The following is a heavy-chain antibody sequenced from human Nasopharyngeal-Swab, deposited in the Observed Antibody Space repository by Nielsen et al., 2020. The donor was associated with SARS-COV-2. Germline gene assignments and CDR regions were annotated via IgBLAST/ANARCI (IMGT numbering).Heavy chain of an antibody. CDR2: INPNSGGT. CDR3: ARDVGFGELLSPYYFDF. D-gene: IGHD3-10*01. J-gene: IGHJ4*02. Sequence: ASVKVSCKASGYTFTSYYMHWVRQAPGQGLEWMGRINPNSGGTNYAQKFQGRVTITADKSPSTDYMELSSLRSEDTAVYYCARDVGFGELLSPYYFDFWGQGTLVTVSS. CDR1: GYTFTSYY. V-gene: IGHV1-2*06.